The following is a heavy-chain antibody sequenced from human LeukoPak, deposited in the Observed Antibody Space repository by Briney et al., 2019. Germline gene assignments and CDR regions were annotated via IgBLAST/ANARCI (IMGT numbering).Heavy chain of an antibody. D-gene: IGHD3-22*01. CDR3: ARAHYYDSSGYVD. Sequence: PGGSLRLSCAASGFTVSSNYMSWVRQAPGKGLEWVSVIYSGGSTYYADSVKGRFTISRDNSKNTLYLQMNSLRAEDTAVYYCARAHYYDSSGYVDWGQGTLVTVSS. CDR1: GFTVSSNY. CDR2: IYSGGST. J-gene: IGHJ4*02. V-gene: IGHV3-53*01.